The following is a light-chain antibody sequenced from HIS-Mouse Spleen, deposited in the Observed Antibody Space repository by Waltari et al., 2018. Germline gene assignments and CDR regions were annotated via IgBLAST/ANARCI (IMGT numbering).Light chain of an antibody. J-gene: IGKJ2*01. V-gene: IGKV3-11*01. CDR1: QSVSSY. CDR2: SAS. Sequence: EIVLTQSPATLSLSPGERATLSCWASQSVSSYLAWYQQKPGQAPRPLIYSASNRATGIPARFIGSGAETDFALTISSLEPEDFAVYYCQQRSNWPYTFGQGTKLAIK. CDR3: QQRSNWPYT.